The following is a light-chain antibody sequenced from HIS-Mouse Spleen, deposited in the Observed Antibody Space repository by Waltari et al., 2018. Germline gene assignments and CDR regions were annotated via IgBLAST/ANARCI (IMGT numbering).Light chain of an antibody. CDR2: DAS. J-gene: IGKJ3*01. CDR1: QGISSY. CDR3: QQLNSYPLT. V-gene: IGKV1-9*01. Sequence: DIQLTQSPSFLSASVGDRVTITCRASQGISSYLAWYQQKPGKAPTLLIYDASTLQSGAPSMFSGSGSGTECNLSDSRLQTEDLTTYYCQQLNSYPLTFGPGTKVDIK.